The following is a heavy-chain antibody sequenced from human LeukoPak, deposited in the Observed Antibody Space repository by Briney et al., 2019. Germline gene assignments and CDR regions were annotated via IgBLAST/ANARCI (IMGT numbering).Heavy chain of an antibody. V-gene: IGHV1-18*01. Sequence: ASVKVSCKASGYTFTNYGISWVRQAPGQGLEWIGWISAYNGNTNYAQKLQGRVTMTTDTSTSTAYMELRSLRSDDTAVYYCARDNSVGDVAWWFDPWGQGTLVTVSS. D-gene: IGHD1-26*01. CDR3: ARDNSVGDVAWWFDP. CDR1: GYTFTNYG. CDR2: ISAYNGNT. J-gene: IGHJ5*02.